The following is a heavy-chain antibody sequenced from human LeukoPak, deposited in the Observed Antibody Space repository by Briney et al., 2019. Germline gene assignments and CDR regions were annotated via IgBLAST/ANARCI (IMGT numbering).Heavy chain of an antibody. CDR1: GFTFSSYA. D-gene: IGHD6-19*01. CDR2: ISGSGGST. J-gene: IGHJ1*01. CDR3: AKPVQQWLLENFQH. Sequence: GGSLRLSCAAPGFTFSSYAMSWVRQAPGKGLEWVSAISGSGGSTYYADSVKGRFTISRDNSKNTLYLQMNSLRAEDTAVYYCAKPVQQWLLENFQHWGQGTLVTVSS. V-gene: IGHV3-23*01.